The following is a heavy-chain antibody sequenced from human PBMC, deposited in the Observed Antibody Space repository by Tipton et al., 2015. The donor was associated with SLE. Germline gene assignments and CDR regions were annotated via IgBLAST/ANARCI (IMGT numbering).Heavy chain of an antibody. CDR3: ARGRGGEFLDY. CDR1: GFPFSTSA. Sequence: SLRLSCAASGFPFSTSALHWVRQAPGKGLGWVAVIWYDGSNKFYADSVKGRFTISRDNSKNTVSLQRNSLRVEDTAVYFCARGRGGEFLDYWGQGTLVTVSS. D-gene: IGHD3-16*01. V-gene: IGHV3-33*01. J-gene: IGHJ4*02. CDR2: IWYDGSNK.